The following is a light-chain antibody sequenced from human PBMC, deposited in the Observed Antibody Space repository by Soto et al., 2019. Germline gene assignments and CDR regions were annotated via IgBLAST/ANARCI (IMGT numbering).Light chain of an antibody. CDR3: QQCNNWPPWT. CDR1: QSVSSN. Sequence: EIVMTQSPATLSVSPGERATLSCRASQSVSSNLAWYQQKPGQAPRHLIYGASTRATGIPARFSGSGSGTEFTLTISSLQSEDFAVYYCQQCNNWPPWTFGQGTKVEIK. V-gene: IGKV3-15*01. J-gene: IGKJ1*01. CDR2: GAS.